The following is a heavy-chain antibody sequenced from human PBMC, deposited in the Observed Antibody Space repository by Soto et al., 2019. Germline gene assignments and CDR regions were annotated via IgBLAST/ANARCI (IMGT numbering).Heavy chain of an antibody. D-gene: IGHD4-17*01. CDR2: IIPIFGTA. CDR1: GGTFSSYA. CDR3: ARVKSHGSGDYRYFDY. J-gene: IGHJ4*01. Sequence: SVKVSCKASGGTFSSYAISWVRQAPGQGLEWMGGIIPIFGTANYAQKFQGRVTITADESTSTAYMELSSLRSEDTAVYYCARVKSHGSGDYRYFDYCGHGTLVTVSS. V-gene: IGHV1-69*13.